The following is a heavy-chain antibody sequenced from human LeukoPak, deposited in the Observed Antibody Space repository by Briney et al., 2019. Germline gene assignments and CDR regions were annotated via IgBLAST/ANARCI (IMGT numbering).Heavy chain of an antibody. Sequence: GRSLRLFCAASGFTFSNYYVHWVRQPPGKGLVWVSRINSDGRDTTYVDSVKGRFTISRDNAKNTVYLQMNSLRAEDTAVYYCATFGYNWNLGYWGQGTLVTVSS. CDR1: GFTFSNYY. V-gene: IGHV3-74*03. CDR2: INSDGRDT. J-gene: IGHJ4*02. CDR3: ATFGYNWNLGY. D-gene: IGHD1-20*01.